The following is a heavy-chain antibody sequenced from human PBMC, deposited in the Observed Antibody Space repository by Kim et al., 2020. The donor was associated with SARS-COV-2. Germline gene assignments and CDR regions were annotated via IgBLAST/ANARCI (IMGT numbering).Heavy chain of an antibody. CDR1: GYIFTIYP. CDR3: ARPEGYCSGGRCYSLRFDY. Sequence: ASVKVSCKASGYIFTIYPIHWVRQAPGQRLEWMGWISAGNGNTQYSQKFQGRVTITRDTSATTTYMELSGLRSEDTAVYYCARPEGYCSGGRCYSLRFDY. V-gene: IGHV1-3*01. CDR2: ISAGNGNT. D-gene: IGHD2-15*01. J-gene: IGHJ4*01.